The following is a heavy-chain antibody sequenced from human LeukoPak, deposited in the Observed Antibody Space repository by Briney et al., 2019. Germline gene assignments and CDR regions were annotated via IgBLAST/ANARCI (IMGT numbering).Heavy chain of an antibody. D-gene: IGHD3-22*01. V-gene: IGHV4-34*01. Sequence: PSETLSLTCAVYGASFSGYYWSWIRQPPGKGLEWIGEINHSGSTNYNPSLKSRVTISVDTSKNQFSLKLSSVTAADTAVYYCARAQDTATALGYLDYWGQGTLVTVSS. CDR1: GASFSGYY. CDR3: ARAQDTATALGYLDY. CDR2: INHSGST. J-gene: IGHJ4*02.